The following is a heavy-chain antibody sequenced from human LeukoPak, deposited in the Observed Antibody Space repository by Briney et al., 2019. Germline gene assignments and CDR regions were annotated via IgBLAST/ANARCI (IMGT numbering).Heavy chain of an antibody. CDR2: IYYSGST. J-gene: IGHJ6*02. D-gene: IGHD3-10*01. Sequence: SETLSLTCTVSGGSISSYYWSWIRQPPGRGLEWIGYIYYSGSTNYNPSLKSRVTISVDTSKNQFSLKLSSVTAADTAVYYCARDYYGSGSLGGYYYYYGMDVWGQGTTVTVSS. CDR1: GGSISSYY. V-gene: IGHV4-59*01. CDR3: ARDYYGSGSLGGYYYYYGMDV.